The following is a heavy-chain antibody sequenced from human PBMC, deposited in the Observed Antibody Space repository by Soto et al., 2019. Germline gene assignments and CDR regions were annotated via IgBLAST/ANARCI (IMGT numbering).Heavy chain of an antibody. V-gene: IGHV4-59*01. CDR1: GGSISSYY. D-gene: IGHD6-13*01. CDR2: IYYSGST. J-gene: IGHJ4*02. CDR3: ARDRGIAAHHFDY. Sequence: SETLSLTCTVSGGSISSYYWSWIRQPPGKGLEWIGYIYYSGSTNYNPSLKSRVTISVDTSKNQFSLKLSSVTAADTAVYYCARDRGIAAHHFDYWGQGTLVTVS.